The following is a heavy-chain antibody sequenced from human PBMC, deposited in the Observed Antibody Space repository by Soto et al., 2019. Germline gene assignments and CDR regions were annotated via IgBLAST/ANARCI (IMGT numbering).Heavy chain of an antibody. V-gene: IGHV5-51*01. J-gene: IGHJ5*02. CDR1: GHLFNSHW. Sequence: GESLKISCKGPGHLFNSHWIGWVRQTPGKGLEWMGLIFTRDSETKTSPSFQGHVSFSVDNSINTVYLQWTSLKTTDTGIYFCARGYFDSGHGYDLWGQGTLVT. CDR3: ARGYFDSGHGYDL. CDR2: IFTRDSET. D-gene: IGHD3-10*01.